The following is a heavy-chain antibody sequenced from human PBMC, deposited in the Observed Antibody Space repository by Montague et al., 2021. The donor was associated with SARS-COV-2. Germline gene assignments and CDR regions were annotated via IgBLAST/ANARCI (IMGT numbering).Heavy chain of an antibody. D-gene: IGHD4-17*01. CDR3: AKLSTDYGDYRNYFDY. CDR2: ISWNSGSI. Sequence: SLRLSCAASGFTFDDYAMHWVRQAPGKGLEWVSGISWNSGSIGYADSVKGRFTISRDNAKNSLYLQMNSPRAEDTALYYCAKLSTDYGDYRNYFDYWGQGTLVTVSS. J-gene: IGHJ4*02. V-gene: IGHV3-9*01. CDR1: GFTFDDYA.